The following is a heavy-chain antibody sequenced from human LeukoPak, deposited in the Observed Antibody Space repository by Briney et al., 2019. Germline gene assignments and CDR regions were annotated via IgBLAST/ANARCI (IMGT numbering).Heavy chain of an antibody. D-gene: IGHD6-19*01. V-gene: IGHV3-33*01. CDR3: ARVTSSGWYAFHLLNWFDP. CDR1: GFTFSSYG. Sequence: GGSLRLSCAASGFTFSSYGMHWVRQAPGKGLEWVAVIWYDGSNKYYADSVKGRFTISRDNSKNTLYLQMNSLRAEDTAVYYCARVTSSGWYAFHLLNWFDPWGQGTLVTVSS. J-gene: IGHJ5*02. CDR2: IWYDGSNK.